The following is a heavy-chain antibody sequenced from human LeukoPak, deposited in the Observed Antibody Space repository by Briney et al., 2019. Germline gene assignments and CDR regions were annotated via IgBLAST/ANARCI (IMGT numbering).Heavy chain of an antibody. D-gene: IGHD3-10*01. Sequence: PGRSLRLSCAASGFTFSSYWMSWVRQAPGKGLEWVANIKQDGSEKYYVDSVKGRFTISRDNAKNSLYLQMNSLRAEDTAVYYCARSPISGYWYFDLWGRGTLVTVSS. J-gene: IGHJ2*01. CDR1: GFTFSSYW. CDR2: IKQDGSEK. V-gene: IGHV3-7*01. CDR3: ARSPISGYWYFDL.